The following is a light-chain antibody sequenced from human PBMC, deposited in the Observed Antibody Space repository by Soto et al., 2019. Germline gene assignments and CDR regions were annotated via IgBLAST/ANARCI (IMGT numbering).Light chain of an antibody. V-gene: IGKV3-20*01. Sequence: EIVLTQSPGTLSLSPGERATLSCRAGQSVSSSYLAWYQQKPGQAPRPLIYGASSRAIGIPDRFSGSGSGTDFTLTLSRLEPEDFAVYYCQQYGSSPWTFGQGTKVEIK. CDR2: GAS. CDR1: QSVSSSY. J-gene: IGKJ1*01. CDR3: QQYGSSPWT.